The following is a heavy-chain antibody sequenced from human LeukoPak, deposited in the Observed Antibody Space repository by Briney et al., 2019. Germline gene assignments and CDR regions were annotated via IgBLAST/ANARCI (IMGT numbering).Heavy chain of an antibody. V-gene: IGHV4-4*07. CDR2: IFPNVRT. D-gene: IGHD2-2*01. Sequence: PSETLSLTCTVSGGSPIVSYWSCVRRPAQRGLEWIGRIFPNVRTKIHQFIKSRVTMSVERSINQFYMRVTSVTAADTAVYYSARGDTSFYDAFDIWGKGTKVTVAS. CDR1: GGSPIVSY. J-gene: IGHJ3*02. CDR3: ARGDTSFYDAFDI.